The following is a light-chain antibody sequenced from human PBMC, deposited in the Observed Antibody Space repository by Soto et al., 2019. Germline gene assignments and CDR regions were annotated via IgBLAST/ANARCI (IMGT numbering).Light chain of an antibody. CDR2: DND. CDR3: GTWDSSLSIVV. CDR1: SSNIGANY. V-gene: IGLV1-51*01. Sequence: QSVLTQPRSVSAAPGQKVTISCSGSSSNIGANYVSWYQHLPGTAPKFLIYDNDQRPSGIPDRFSGSKSGTTATLGITGLQPGDEADYYCGTWDSSLSIVVFGGGTKLTV. J-gene: IGLJ2*01.